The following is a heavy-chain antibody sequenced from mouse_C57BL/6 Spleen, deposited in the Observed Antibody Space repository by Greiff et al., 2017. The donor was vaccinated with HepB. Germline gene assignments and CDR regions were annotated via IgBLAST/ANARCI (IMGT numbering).Heavy chain of an antibody. V-gene: IGHV1-15*01. J-gene: IGHJ4*01. CDR3: TRSRGDGGGYYAMDY. CDR1: GYTFTDYE. D-gene: IGHD2-3*01. CDR2: IDPETGGT. Sequence: QVQLKESGAELVRPGASVTLSCKASGYTFTDYEMHWVKQTPVHGLEWIGAIDPETGGTAYNQKFKGKAILTADKSSSTAYMELRSLTSEDSAVYYCTRSRGDGGGYYAMDYWGQGTSVTVSS.